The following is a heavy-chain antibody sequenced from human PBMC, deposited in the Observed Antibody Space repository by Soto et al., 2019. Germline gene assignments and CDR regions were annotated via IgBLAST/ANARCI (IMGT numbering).Heavy chain of an antibody. D-gene: IGHD3-22*01. CDR1: GFTFSSYA. CDR3: ARPKDYDDCLDS. V-gene: IGHV3-30-3*01. CDR2: ISYDGSDK. Sequence: GGSLRLSCAASGFTFSSYAMHWVRQAPGKGLEWVALISYDGSDKDYADSVKGRFTISRDNSRNTLFLQMNSLRAEDTAVYYCARPKDYDDCLDSWGQGTLVTVS. J-gene: IGHJ1*01.